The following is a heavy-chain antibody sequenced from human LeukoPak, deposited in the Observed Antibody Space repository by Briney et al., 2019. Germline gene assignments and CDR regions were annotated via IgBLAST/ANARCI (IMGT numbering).Heavy chain of an antibody. CDR1: GFTFSSYS. V-gene: IGHV3-21*01. Sequence: GGSLRLSCAASGFTFSSYSMNWVRQAPGKGLEWVSSISSSSSYIYCADSVKGRFTISRDNAKNSLYLQMNSLRAEDTAVYYCARGGAMGSMSYFDYWGQGTLVTVSS. CDR2: ISSSSSYI. D-gene: IGHD5-18*01. J-gene: IGHJ4*02. CDR3: ARGGAMGSMSYFDY.